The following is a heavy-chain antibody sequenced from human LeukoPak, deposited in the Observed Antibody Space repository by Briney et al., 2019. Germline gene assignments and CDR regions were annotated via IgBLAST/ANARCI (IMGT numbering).Heavy chain of an antibody. D-gene: IGHD3-9*01. CDR1: GFTFSSYS. CDR3: ARVYDVLTGGFDH. Sequence: PGGSLRLSCAASGFTFSSYSMNWVRQAPGKGLEWISYISSSTSTIYYADSVKGRFTISRDNAKNSLYLQMNSLRDEDTAVYYCARVYDVLTGGFDHWGQGALVTVSS. CDR2: ISSSTSTI. V-gene: IGHV3-48*02. J-gene: IGHJ4*02.